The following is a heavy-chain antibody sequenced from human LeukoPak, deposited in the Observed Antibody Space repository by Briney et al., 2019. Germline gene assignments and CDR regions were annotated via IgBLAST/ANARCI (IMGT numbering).Heavy chain of an antibody. D-gene: IGHD2/OR15-2a*01. CDR3: ARDQGAFLNAFDI. V-gene: IGHV4-30-2*01. CDR1: GGSISSGGYS. Sequence: PSQTLSLTCAVSGGSISSGGYSWSWIRQPPGKGLEWIGYIYHSGSTYYNPSLKSRVTISVDRSKNQFSLKLSPVTAADTAVYYCARDQGAFLNAFDIWGQGTMVTVSS. J-gene: IGHJ3*02. CDR2: IYHSGST.